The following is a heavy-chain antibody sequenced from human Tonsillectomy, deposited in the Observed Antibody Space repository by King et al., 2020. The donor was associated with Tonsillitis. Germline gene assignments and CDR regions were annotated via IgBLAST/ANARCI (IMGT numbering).Heavy chain of an antibody. Sequence: HVQLVESGGGVVQPGRSLRLSCAASGFTFSSYGIHWVRQAPGKGLEWVAGIWYDGSKENYADSVKGRFTISRDNSMDTLYLQMNSLRAEDTAVYYWARGESLDFWSGLYYMDVWGEGTTVTVSS. CDR1: GFTFSSYG. D-gene: IGHD3-3*01. CDR3: ARGESLDFWSGLYYMDV. CDR2: IWYDGSKE. J-gene: IGHJ6*03. V-gene: IGHV3-33*08.